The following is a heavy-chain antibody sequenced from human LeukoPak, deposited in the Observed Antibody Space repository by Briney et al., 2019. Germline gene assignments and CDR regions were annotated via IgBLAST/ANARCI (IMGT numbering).Heavy chain of an antibody. CDR3: ARGTGTTAYFDY. CDR2: IKQDGSDK. Sequence: QAGGSLRLSCAGSGFTFSSYWMTWVRQAPGKGLEWVASIKQDGSDKYYADSVKGRFTISRDNAKNSLYLQMNSLRAEDTPVYYCARGTGTTAYFDYWGQGTLVTVSS. J-gene: IGHJ4*02. V-gene: IGHV3-7*02. CDR1: GFTFSSYW. D-gene: IGHD1-1*01.